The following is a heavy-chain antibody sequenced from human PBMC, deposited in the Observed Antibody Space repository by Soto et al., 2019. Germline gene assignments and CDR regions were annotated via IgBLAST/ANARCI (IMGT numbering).Heavy chain of an antibody. D-gene: IGHD5-18*01. CDR1: GGSISSGDYY. CDR3: ARALIQLWPHYYYGMDV. J-gene: IGHJ6*02. V-gene: IGHV4-30-4*01. CDR2: IYYSGTT. Sequence: SETLSLTCTVSGGSISSGDYYWSWIRQPPGKGLEWIGYIYYSGTTYYNPSLKSRVTISVDTSKNQFCLKVSSVTAADRAVYYCARALIQLWPHYYYGMDVWGQGTTVTVSS.